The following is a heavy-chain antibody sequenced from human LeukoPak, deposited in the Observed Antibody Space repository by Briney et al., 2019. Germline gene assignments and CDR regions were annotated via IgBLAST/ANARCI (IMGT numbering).Heavy chain of an antibody. Sequence: PGGSLRLSCAASGFTFSSYEMNWGRQAPGKGLEWVSYISSSGSTIYYADSVKGRFTISRDNAKNSLYLQMNSLRAEDTAVYYCARDRGIVGAVEYFDYWGQGTLVTVSS. CDR2: ISSSGSTI. CDR1: GFTFSSYE. D-gene: IGHD1-26*01. V-gene: IGHV3-48*03. CDR3: ARDRGIVGAVEYFDY. J-gene: IGHJ4*02.